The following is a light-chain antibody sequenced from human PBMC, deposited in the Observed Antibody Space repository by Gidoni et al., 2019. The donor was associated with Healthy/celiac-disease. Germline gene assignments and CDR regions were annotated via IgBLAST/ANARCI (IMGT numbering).Light chain of an antibody. CDR3: QQYYSTPHT. V-gene: IGKV4-1*01. CDR1: QSVLYSSNNKNY. CDR2: WAS. J-gene: IGKJ3*01. Sequence: DIVMPQSPDSLAVSLGERATINCKSSQSVLYSSNNKNYLAWYQQKPGQPPKLLIYWASTRESGVPDRVSGSGSGTDFTLTISSLQAEDVAVYYCQQYYSTPHTFGPGTKVDIK.